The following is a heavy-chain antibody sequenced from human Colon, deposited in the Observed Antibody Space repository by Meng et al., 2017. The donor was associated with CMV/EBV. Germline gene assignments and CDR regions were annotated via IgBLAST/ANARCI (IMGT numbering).Heavy chain of an antibody. CDR1: GFTFSCYG. CDR2: MTYDGGKE. D-gene: IGHD1-7*01. Sequence: VTQVGSGGCVVQPWGSLRLSCVVSGFTFSCYGMHWVRQVPGKGLEWVAFMTYDGGKEYYADSVQGRFTISRDNFKNTLYLQMNSLRAEDTAIYYCAKFRETKRDYWGQGTLVTVSS. J-gene: IGHJ4*02. V-gene: IGHV3-30*02. CDR3: AKFRETKRDY.